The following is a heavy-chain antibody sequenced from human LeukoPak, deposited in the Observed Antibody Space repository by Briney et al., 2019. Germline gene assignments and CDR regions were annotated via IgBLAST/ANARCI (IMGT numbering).Heavy chain of an antibody. CDR1: GGSISSSSYY. D-gene: IGHD5-24*01. V-gene: IGHV4-39*07. Sequence: SETLSLTCTVSGGSISSSSYYWGWIRQPPGKGLEWIGSIYYSGSTYYNPSLKSRVTISVDTSKNQFSLKLSSVTAADTAVDYCGRGGGGGYNFGYWGQGTLVTVSS. J-gene: IGHJ4*02. CDR3: GRGGGGGYNFGY. CDR2: IYYSGST.